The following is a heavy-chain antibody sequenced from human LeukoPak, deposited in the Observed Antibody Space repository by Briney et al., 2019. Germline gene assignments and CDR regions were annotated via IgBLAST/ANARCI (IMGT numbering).Heavy chain of an antibody. J-gene: IGHJ3*02. Sequence: ASVKVSCKASGGTFTNYAISWVRQAPGQGLEWMGGIIPMFRTANYAQKFQGRVTITTDEPTSTTYMELSSLRSEDTAVYYCARDRNYYYDSSGSWGDAFDIWGQGTMVTVSS. CDR3: ARDRNYYYDSSGSWGDAFDI. CDR1: GGTFTNYA. D-gene: IGHD3-22*01. CDR2: IIPMFRTA. V-gene: IGHV1-69*05.